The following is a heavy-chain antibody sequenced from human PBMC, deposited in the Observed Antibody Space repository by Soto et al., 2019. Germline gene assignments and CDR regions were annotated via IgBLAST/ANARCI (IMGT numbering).Heavy chain of an antibody. V-gene: IGHV3-21*01. Sequence: PGGSLRLSCTASGFNFNNYGMSWVRQAPGKGLEWVSSISSTSDYIYYGDSVKGRFTISRDNAKSSLYLEMNSLRVEDTAVYYCARVVYYDSSGFGLWGQGTMVTVSS. CDR3: ARVVYYDSSGFGL. CDR2: ISSTSDYI. D-gene: IGHD3-22*01. J-gene: IGHJ3*01. CDR1: GFNFNNYG.